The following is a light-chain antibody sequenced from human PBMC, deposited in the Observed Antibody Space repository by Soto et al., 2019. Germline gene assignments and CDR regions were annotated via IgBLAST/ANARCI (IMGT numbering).Light chain of an antibody. Sequence: QSVLTQPASVSGSPGQSITISCTGTSSDIGADDFVSWYQHHPDKTPKLIIFEVTYRPTGISHRFSASKSGNTASLTVSGLQAEDEADYYCSSYAGSNNWVFGGGTKLTVL. CDR2: EVT. V-gene: IGLV2-8*01. CDR1: SSDIGADDF. CDR3: SSYAGSNNWV. J-gene: IGLJ3*02.